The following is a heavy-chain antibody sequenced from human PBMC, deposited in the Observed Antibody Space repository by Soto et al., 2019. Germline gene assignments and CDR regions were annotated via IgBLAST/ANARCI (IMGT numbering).Heavy chain of an antibody. CDR3: ARVRFDYGSGSFYYGTDV. J-gene: IGHJ6*02. CDR2: IIPIFGTA. V-gene: IGHV1-69*13. D-gene: IGHD3-10*01. CDR1: GGTFSSYA. Sequence: SVKVSCKASGGTFSSYAISWVRQAPGQGLEWMGGIIPIFGTANYAQKFQGRVTITADESTSTAYMELSSLRSEDTAVYYCARVRFDYGSGSFYYGTDVWGQGTTVTVSS.